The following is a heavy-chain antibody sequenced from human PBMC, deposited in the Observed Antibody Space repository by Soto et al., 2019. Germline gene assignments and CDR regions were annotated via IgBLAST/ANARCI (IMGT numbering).Heavy chain of an antibody. J-gene: IGHJ3*02. V-gene: IGHV4-59*01. Sequence: QVQLQESGPGLVKPSETLSLTCTVSGGSISSYYWSWIRQPPGKGLEWIGYIYYSGSTNYNPSLKSRVTRSVDTSNNQFSLKLSSVTAADTAVYYCASGLRFLEPLIAFDIWGQGTIVTVSS. CDR3: ASGLRFLEPLIAFDI. D-gene: IGHD3-3*01. CDR2: IYYSGST. CDR1: GGSISSYY.